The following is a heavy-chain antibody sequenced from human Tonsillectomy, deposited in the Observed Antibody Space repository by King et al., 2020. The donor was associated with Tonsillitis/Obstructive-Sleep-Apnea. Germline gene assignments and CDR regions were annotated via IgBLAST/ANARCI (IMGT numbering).Heavy chain of an antibody. CDR2: ISYDGSNK. CDR1: GFTFSSYA. D-gene: IGHD3-9*01. CDR3: ASDAGTGDILTGYYAPCIDY. Sequence: HVQLVESGGGVVQPGRSLRLSCAASGFTFSSYAMHWVRQAPGKGLEWVAVISYDGSNKYYADSVKGRFTISRDNSKNTLYLQMNRLRAEDTAVYYCASDAGTGDILTGYYAPCIDYWGQGTLVTVSS. V-gene: IGHV3-30*04. J-gene: IGHJ4*02.